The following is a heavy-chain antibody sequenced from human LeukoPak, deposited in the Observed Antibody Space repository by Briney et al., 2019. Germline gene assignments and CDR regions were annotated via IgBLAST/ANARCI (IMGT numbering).Heavy chain of an antibody. V-gene: IGHV3-7*01. Sequence: GGSLRLSCAASGFTFSSYWMSWVRQAPGKGLEWVANIKQDGSEKYYVDSVKGRFTISRDNAKNSLYLQMNSLRAEDTAVYYCARENTMVRGVMDHYYYYGMDVWGQGTTVTVSS. CDR2: IKQDGSEK. CDR1: GFTFSSYW. D-gene: IGHD3-10*01. J-gene: IGHJ6*02. CDR3: ARENTMVRGVMDHYYYYGMDV.